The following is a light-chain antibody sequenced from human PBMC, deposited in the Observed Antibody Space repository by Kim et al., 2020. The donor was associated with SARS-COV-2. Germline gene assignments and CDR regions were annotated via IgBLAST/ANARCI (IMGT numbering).Light chain of an antibody. Sequence: GQSITVSCAGSGGSIGRYNFVTWYQQHPDKAPKLMIYNVTKRPSGVSNRFSGSESGNTASLTISGLQAEDEVDYYCSSFTSSGTFVFGGGTKVTVL. CDR3: SSFTSSGTFV. CDR1: GGSIGRYNF. J-gene: IGLJ2*01. CDR2: NVT. V-gene: IGLV2-14*03.